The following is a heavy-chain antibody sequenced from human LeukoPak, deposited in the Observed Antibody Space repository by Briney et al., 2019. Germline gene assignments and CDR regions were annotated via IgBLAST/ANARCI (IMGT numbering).Heavy chain of an antibody. CDR1: GGSISSYY. V-gene: IGHV4-59*01. Sequence: SETLSLTCTVSGGSISSYYWSWIRQPPGKGPEWIGYIYYSGSTNYNPSLKSRVTISVDTSKNQFSLKLSSVTAADTAVYYCARESKDFWSGYYRYYFDYWGQGTLVTVSS. CDR2: IYYSGST. J-gene: IGHJ4*02. CDR3: ARESKDFWSGYYRYYFDY. D-gene: IGHD3-3*01.